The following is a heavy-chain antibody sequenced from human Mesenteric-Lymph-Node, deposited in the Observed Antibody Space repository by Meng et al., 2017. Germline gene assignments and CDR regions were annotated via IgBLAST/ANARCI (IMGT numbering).Heavy chain of an antibody. CDR2: INHSGST. D-gene: IGHD6-19*01. CDR1: GGSFSGYY. Sequence: SETLSLTCAVYGGSFSGYYWSWIRQPPGKGLEWIGEINHSGSTNYNPSLKSRVTISVDTSKNQFSLKLSSVTAADTAVYYCARALKPLYSSGWYRNDYGMDVWGQGPTVPVSS. V-gene: IGHV4-34*01. J-gene: IGHJ6*02. CDR3: ARALKPLYSSGWYRNDYGMDV.